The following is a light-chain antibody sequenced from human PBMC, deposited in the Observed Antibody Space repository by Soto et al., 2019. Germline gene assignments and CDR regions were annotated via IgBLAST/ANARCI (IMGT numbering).Light chain of an antibody. J-gene: IGKJ4*01. CDR3: QQTNTFFPLS. V-gene: IGKV1-12*01. Sequence: DIQMTQSPSSVSASVGDRVTITCRASQGISNWLAWYQQQPGKAPKLLIYSASTLQSGVPSSFSGGGAGTHFTLIISSLQPEDFATYDCQQTNTFFPLSCGGGTKVEIK. CDR1: QGISNW. CDR2: SAS.